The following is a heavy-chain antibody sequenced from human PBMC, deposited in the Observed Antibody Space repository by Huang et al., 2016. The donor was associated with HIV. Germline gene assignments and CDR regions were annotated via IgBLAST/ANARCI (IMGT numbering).Heavy chain of an antibody. CDR2: HIPLFLAP. V-gene: IGHV1-69*01. D-gene: IGHD3-16*01. Sequence: QVQLEQSGPAVRKPGSSVKVSCQASGGSFSDQIISWVRQAPGQRFEWMGVHIPLFLAPAYAQEFKGRVTMTADESTATIYMELNSLTSEDTAVYYCAMSLRYQYDSRSYWGRYFDYWGQGTLVTVSS. CDR1: GGSFSDQI. CDR3: AMSLRYQYDSRSYWGRYFDY. J-gene: IGHJ4*02.